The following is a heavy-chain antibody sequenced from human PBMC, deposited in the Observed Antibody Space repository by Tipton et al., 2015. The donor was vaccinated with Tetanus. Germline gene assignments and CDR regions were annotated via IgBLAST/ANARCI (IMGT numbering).Heavy chain of an antibody. CDR2: IYYSGST. CDR3: ARGLMGYYYESSGPYFDC. CDR1: GGSISSGDYY. Sequence: TLSLTCTVSGGSISSGDYYWSWIRQPPGKGLEWIGYIYYSGSTYYNPSLRSRVTISVDTSKNQFSLKLSSVTAADTAVYDCARGLMGYYYESSGPYFDCWGQGTLVTVSS. V-gene: IGHV4-30-4*01. J-gene: IGHJ4*02. D-gene: IGHD3-22*01.